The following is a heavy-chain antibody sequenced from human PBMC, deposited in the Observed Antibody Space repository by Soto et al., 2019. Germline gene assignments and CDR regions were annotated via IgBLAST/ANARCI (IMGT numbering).Heavy chain of an antibody. CDR1: GFTFSIYA. D-gene: IGHD5-12*01. Sequence: EKQLVESGGALAQPGGSLRLSCVGSGFTFSIYALTWVRQAPGKGLEWVSLITNNGDTTFFGDSVKGRFSISRDNSKNTLYLQLENLRAEDTAVYYCAMSAGYGGAFDVWGQGTRVAVSS. CDR2: ITNNGDTT. J-gene: IGHJ3*01. CDR3: AMSAGYGGAFDV. V-gene: IGHV3-23*04.